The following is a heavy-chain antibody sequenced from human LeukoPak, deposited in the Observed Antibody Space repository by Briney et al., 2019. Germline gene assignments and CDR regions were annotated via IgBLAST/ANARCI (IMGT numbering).Heavy chain of an antibody. CDR2: IKSQVDGGTT. CDR1: GFTFRNAW. CDR3: STDYDFWSGPGY. J-gene: IGHJ4*02. V-gene: IGHV3-15*01. D-gene: IGHD3-3*01. Sequence: PGGSLGLSCAASGFTFRNAWMSWVRQAPGKRLEWVGRIKSQVDGGTTDYAAPVKGRFTISRDDSTNTLYLRMNSLKTEDTAVYYCSTDYDFWSGPGYWGQGTLVTVSS.